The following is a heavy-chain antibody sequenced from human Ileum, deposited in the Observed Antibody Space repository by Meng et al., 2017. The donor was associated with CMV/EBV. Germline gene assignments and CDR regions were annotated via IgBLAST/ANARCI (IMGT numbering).Heavy chain of an antibody. CDR3: ACFASSGYSYNWLDP. J-gene: IGHJ5*02. V-gene: IGHV3-48*03. D-gene: IGHD3-3*01. CDR1: GFTFSSYE. Sequence: GGPLRLSCAASGFTFSSYEMNWVRQAPGKGLEWVSYISVSGSGKYYADSVKGRFTISRDNAKNTLYLQMNSLRVEDTAVYYCACFASSGYSYNWLDPWGQGTLVTVSS. CDR2: ISVSGSGK.